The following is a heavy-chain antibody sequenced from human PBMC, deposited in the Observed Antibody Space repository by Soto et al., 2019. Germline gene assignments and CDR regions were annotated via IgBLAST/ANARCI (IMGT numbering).Heavy chain of an antibody. Sequence: GASVKVSCKASGGTFSSYAISWVRQAPGQGLEWMGGIIPIFGTANYAQKFQGRVTITADKSTSTAYMELSSLRSEDTAVYYCARDSAHGGKILDDAFAIWGQGTTVTVS. CDR3: ARDSAHGGKILDDAFAI. V-gene: IGHV1-69*06. D-gene: IGHD2-15*01. CDR2: IIPIFGTA. CDR1: GGTFSSYA. J-gene: IGHJ3*02.